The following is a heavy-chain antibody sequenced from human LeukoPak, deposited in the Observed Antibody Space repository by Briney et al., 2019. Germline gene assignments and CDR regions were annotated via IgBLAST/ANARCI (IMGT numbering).Heavy chain of an antibody. J-gene: IGHJ4*02. CDR3: ARGSIVVVVAATNEALDY. CDR2: IWYDGSNK. D-gene: IGHD2-15*01. Sequence: GRSLRLSCAASGFTFSSYGMHWVRQAPGKGLEWVAVIWYDGSNKYYADSVKGRFTISRDNSKNTLYLQMNSLRAEDTAVYYCARGSIVVVVAATNEALDYWGQGTLVTVSS. CDR1: GFTFSSYG. V-gene: IGHV3-33*01.